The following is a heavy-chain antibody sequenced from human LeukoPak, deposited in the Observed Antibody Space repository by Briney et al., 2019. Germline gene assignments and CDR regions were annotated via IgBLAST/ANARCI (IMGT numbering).Heavy chain of an antibody. CDR3: ARGPTYYYDSSGSATDY. J-gene: IGHJ3*01. D-gene: IGHD3-22*01. CDR1: GYTFTGYY. Sequence: GSVKVSCKASGYTFTGYYMHWVRQAPGQGLEWMGWINPNSGGTNYAQKFQGRVTMTRDTSISTAYMELSRLRSDDTAVYYCARGPTYYYDSSGSATDYWGQGTMVTVSS. CDR2: INPNSGGT. V-gene: IGHV1-2*02.